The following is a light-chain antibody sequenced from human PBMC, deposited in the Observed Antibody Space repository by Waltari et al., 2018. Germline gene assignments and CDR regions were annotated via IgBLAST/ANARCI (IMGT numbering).Light chain of an antibody. J-gene: IGKJ4*01. V-gene: IGKV1-39*01. CDR3: QQSYSVPPVT. Sequence: DIQLTQSPSSLSASVGDRVTNPCRASQSIRGYLNWYQQKSGEAPKLLIYAASTLQSGVPSRFSGGGSETDFTLTITTLQPEDFATYYCQQSYSVPPVTFGGGTKVEIK. CDR1: QSIRGY. CDR2: AAS.